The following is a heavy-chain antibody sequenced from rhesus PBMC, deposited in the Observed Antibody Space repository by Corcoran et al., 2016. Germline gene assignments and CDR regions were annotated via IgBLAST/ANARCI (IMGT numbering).Heavy chain of an antibody. CDR1: GVFISIYW. D-gene: IGHD1-44*01. CDR2: ILVVLDPP. CDR3: GKVLGGTKDFT. V-gene: IGHV4-80*01. Sequence: QVQLQESGPGLVKPSETLSLTCAVSGVFISIYWGSWVRQVPGVCWEGIGGFMGEGLEWIGAILVVLDPPTSHPPPQSRVSSSKGPSSDQLSLHPPAVPAGETAVFCWGKVLGGTKDFTWGQGVLVTVSS. J-gene: IGHJ4*01.